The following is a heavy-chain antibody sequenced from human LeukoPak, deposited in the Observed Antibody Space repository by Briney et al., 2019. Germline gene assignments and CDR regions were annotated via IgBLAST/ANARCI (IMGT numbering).Heavy chain of an antibody. CDR1: GGSISSYY. J-gene: IGHJ5*02. D-gene: IGHD3-10*01. CDR3: TRDSGTTGEVKFDP. Sequence: SETLSLMCSVSGGSISSYYWRWIRQPAGKGLEWIGRIYSSGTITYNPSLQSRVTMSVDTSKNEFSLKMSSVTAADTAVYYCTRDSGTTGEVKFDPWGQGTLVAVSS. CDR2: IYSSGTI. V-gene: IGHV4-4*07.